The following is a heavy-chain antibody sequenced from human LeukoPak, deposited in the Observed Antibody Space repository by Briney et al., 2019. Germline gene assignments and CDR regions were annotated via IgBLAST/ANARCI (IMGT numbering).Heavy chain of an antibody. CDR2: ISYDGKRE. J-gene: IGHJ3*02. CDR1: GFSFSSYA. CDR3: ARERRQWQPFDI. V-gene: IGHV3-30*04. Sequence: GGSLRLSCAASGFSFSSYAMHWVRQAPGKGLEWEAVISYDGKREYYADSVKGRFTISRDNSINMLFLQMNSLRAEDTAVYYCARERRQWQPFDIWGQGTMVTVSS. D-gene: IGHD6-19*01.